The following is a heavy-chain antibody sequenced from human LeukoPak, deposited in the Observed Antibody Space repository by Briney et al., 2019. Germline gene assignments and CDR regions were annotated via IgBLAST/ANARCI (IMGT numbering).Heavy chain of an antibody. CDR1: GVSMSSGFYY. CDR3: ARWRLQYCSSTSCYMRSLFYYYGMDV. J-gene: IGHJ6*02. Sequence: PSETLSLTCSVSGVSMSSGFYYWSWIRQYPGKGLEWIGYSHYTGTTYYNPSLKSRVTISVDTSKNQFSLKLSSVTAADTAVYYCARWRLQYCSSTSCYMRSLFYYYGMDVWGQGTTVTVSS. D-gene: IGHD2-2*02. V-gene: IGHV4-31*03. CDR2: SHYTGTT.